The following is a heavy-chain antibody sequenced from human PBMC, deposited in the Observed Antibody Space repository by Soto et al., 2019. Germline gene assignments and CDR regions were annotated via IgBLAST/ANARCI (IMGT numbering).Heavy chain of an antibody. CDR3: AKDDFWSGYPFDY. CDR2: ISGSGGST. V-gene: IGHV3-23*01. J-gene: IGHJ4*02. Sequence: PGGSLRLSCAASAFTFSSYAMSWVRQAPGKGLEWVSAISGSGGSTYYADSVKGRFTISRDNSKNTLYLQMNSLRAEDTAVYYCAKDDFWSGYPFDYWGQGTLVTVSS. D-gene: IGHD3-3*01. CDR1: AFTFSSYA.